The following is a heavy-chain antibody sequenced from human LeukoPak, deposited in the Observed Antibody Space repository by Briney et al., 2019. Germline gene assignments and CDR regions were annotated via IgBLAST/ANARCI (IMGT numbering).Heavy chain of an antibody. D-gene: IGHD6-13*01. Sequence: GGALRLSCAASGFTFSSYSMNWVRQAPGKGLEWVSSISSSSSYIYYADSVKGRFPISRDNAKNSLYLQMNSPRAEDPAVYYCARGPGYSSFDYWGQGTLVTVSS. J-gene: IGHJ4*02. CDR3: ARGPGYSSFDY. V-gene: IGHV3-21*01. CDR1: GFTFSSYS. CDR2: ISSSSSYI.